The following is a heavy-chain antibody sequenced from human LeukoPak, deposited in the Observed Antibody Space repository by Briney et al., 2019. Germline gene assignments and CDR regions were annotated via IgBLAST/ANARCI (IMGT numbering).Heavy chain of an antibody. CDR2: INPNSGGT. D-gene: IGHD2-15*01. CDR3: ARSYCSGGSCYYSDY. CDR1: GYTVTGYY. Sequence: ASVKVSCKASGYTVTGYYMHLVRQASGQGLEWMGWINPNSGGTNYAQKFQGRVTMTRDTSISTAYMELSRLRSDDTAVYYCARSYCSGGSCYYSDYWGQGTLVTVSS. V-gene: IGHV1-2*02. J-gene: IGHJ4*02.